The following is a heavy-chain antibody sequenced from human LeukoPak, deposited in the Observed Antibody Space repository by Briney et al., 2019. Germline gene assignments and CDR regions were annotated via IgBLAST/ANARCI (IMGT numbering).Heavy chain of an antibody. CDR2: IYYSGST. D-gene: IGHD4-23*01. J-gene: IGHJ4*02. Sequence: PSETLSLTCTVSGGSISIYYWSWIRQPPGKGLEWIGYIYYSGSTNYNPSLKSRVTISVDTSKNQFSLKLSSVTAADTAVYYCAREPGDYGGNSGYDYWGQGTLVTVSS. V-gene: IGHV4-59*12. CDR1: GGSISIYY. CDR3: AREPGDYGGNSGYDY.